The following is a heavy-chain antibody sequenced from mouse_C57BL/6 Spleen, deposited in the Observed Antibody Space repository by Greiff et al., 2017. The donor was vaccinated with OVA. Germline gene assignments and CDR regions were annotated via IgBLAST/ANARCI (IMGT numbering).Heavy chain of an antibody. Sequence: VQLQQSGPELVKPGASVKISCKASGYAFSSSWMNWVKQRPGKGLEWIGRIYPGDGDTNYNGKFKGKATLTADKSSSTAYMQLISLTSEDSAVYCWTREGATVVAYVYYFDYWGQGTTLTVSS. V-gene: IGHV1-82*01. CDR3: TREGATVVAYVYYFDY. CDR1: GYAFSSSW. D-gene: IGHD1-1*01. J-gene: IGHJ2*01. CDR2: IYPGDGDT.